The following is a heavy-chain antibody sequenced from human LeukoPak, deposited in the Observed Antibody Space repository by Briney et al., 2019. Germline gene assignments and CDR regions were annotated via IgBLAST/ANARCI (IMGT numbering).Heavy chain of an antibody. CDR3: AREVLVGATTYAFDI. V-gene: IGHV3-53*04. Sequence: GGSLRLSCAASGFTVSSNYMSWVRQAPGKGLEWVSVIYSGGSTYYADSVMGRFTISRRNSKNTLYLQMNSLRAEDTAVYYCAREVLVGATTYAFDIWGQGTMVTVSS. CDR1: GFTVSSNY. CDR2: IYSGGST. J-gene: IGHJ3*02. D-gene: IGHD1-26*01.